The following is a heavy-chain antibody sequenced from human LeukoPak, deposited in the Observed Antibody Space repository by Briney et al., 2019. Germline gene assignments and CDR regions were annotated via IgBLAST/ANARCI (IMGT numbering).Heavy chain of an antibody. J-gene: IGHJ3*02. CDR3: VRRRVGVAPASDM. D-gene: IGHD1-26*01. V-gene: IGHV3-72*01. Sequence: GGSLRLSCAAFGFTFSDHAMDWVRQAPGEGLEWVARCRGKTNSYSTEYAASVNGRFTISRDDSKNSLYLQMDSLKTEDTAVYYCVRRRVGVAPASDMWGQGTTVTVSS. CDR1: GFTFSDHA. CDR2: CRGKTNSYST.